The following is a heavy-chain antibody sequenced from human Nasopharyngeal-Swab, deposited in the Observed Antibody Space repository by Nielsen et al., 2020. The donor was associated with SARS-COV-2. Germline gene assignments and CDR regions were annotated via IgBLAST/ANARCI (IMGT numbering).Heavy chain of an antibody. J-gene: IGHJ4*02. CDR2: TYYRSKWYN. CDR3: ARKPGGAAAGPLFDY. Sequence: WIRQSPSRGLEWLGRTYYRSKWYNDYAVSVKSRITINPDTSKNQFSLQLNSVTPEDTAVYYCARKPGGAAAGPLFDYWGQGTLVTVSS. D-gene: IGHD6-13*01. V-gene: IGHV6-1*01.